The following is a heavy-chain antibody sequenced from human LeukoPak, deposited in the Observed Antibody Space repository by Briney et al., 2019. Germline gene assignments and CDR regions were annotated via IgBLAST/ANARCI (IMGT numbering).Heavy chain of an antibody. CDR2: INPSGGST. D-gene: IGHD3-10*01. J-gene: IGHJ6*02. V-gene: IGHV1-46*01. CDR3: ARRIRGAPSSHYYYGMDV. Sequence: ASVKVSCKASGYTFTSYYMHWVRQAPGQGLEWMGIINPSGGSTSYAQKFQGRVTMTRDTSTSTVYMELSSLRSEDTAVYYCARRIRGAPSSHYYYGMDVWGQGTTVTVSS. CDR1: GYTFTSYY.